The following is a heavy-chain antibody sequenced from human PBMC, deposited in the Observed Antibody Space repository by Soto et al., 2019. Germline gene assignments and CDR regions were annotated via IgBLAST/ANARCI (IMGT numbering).Heavy chain of an antibody. Sequence: QSGGSLRLSCAASGFTFSSYGMHWVRQAPGKGLEWVAVISYDGSNKYYADSVKGRFTISRDNSKNTLYLQMNSLRAEDTAVYYCAKAFWRSPYYYYGMDVWGQGTTVTVSS. D-gene: IGHD3-3*01. CDR2: ISYDGSNK. V-gene: IGHV3-30*18. CDR3: AKAFWRSPYYYYGMDV. J-gene: IGHJ6*02. CDR1: GFTFSSYG.